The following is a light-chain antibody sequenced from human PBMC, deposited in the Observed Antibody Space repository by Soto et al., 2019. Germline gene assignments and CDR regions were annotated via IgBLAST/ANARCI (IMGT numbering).Light chain of an antibody. J-gene: IGKJ1*01. CDR1: QSISNN. V-gene: IGKV3-15*01. CDR3: LQYHYWWT. CDR2: GAS. Sequence: IVMTQSPSTLSLSPGEKATLSFRASQSISNNFAWFQQKPGQVPRLLIYGASNRATGVSARFSGSGSGTEFTLTISSLQSEDFAVYYCLQYHYWWTFGQGTNVDIK.